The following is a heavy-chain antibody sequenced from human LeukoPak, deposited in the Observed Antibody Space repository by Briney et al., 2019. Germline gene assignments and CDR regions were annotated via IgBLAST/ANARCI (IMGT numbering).Heavy chain of an antibody. CDR3: ARHETGPYFDY. D-gene: IGHD1-1*01. Sequence: GESLQISCQGSGYSFTSYWIGWVRQVPGKGLEWMGIIYPDDSDTRYSPSFQGQVTISADKSISTAYLQWSSLKASDTAMYYCARHETGPYFDYWGQGTLVTVSS. V-gene: IGHV5-51*01. J-gene: IGHJ4*02. CDR1: GYSFTSYW. CDR2: IYPDDSDT.